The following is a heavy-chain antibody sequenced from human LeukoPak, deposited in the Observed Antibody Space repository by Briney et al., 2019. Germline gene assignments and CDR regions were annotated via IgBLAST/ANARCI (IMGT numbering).Heavy chain of an antibody. V-gene: IGHV4-30-2*05. J-gene: IGHJ4*02. CDR2: IYHTGTT. CDR1: GDSISSARNY. CDR3: ASVSVWELATHTGGSFDY. D-gene: IGHD1-26*01. Sequence: PSETLSLTCSVSGDSISSARNYWGWVRQSPVKGLEWLGHIYHTGTTLYSPHLNNRLTVSVDSSKNQFSLTLNSVTAADTAVYYCASVSVWELATHTGGSFDYWGRGILVTVSS.